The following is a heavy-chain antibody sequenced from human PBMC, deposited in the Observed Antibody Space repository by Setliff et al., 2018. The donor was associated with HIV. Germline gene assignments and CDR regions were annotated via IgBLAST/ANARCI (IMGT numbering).Heavy chain of an antibody. D-gene: IGHD7-27*01. Sequence: LRLSCAASGFTFSSYGMHWVRQAPGKGLEWVSLISYDGSKKYYADSVKGRFSISRANPKNTVYLQMNSLRPEDTALYYCAKIPHTGDSAFDVWGQGTMVTVSS. CDR3: AKIPHTGDSAFDV. J-gene: IGHJ3*01. CDR1: GFTFSSYG. CDR2: ISYDGSKK. V-gene: IGHV3-30*18.